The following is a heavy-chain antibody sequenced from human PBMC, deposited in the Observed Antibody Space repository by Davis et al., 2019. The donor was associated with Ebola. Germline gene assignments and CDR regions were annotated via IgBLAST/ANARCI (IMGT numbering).Heavy chain of an antibody. J-gene: IGHJ6*02. CDR1: GGTFSSYA. V-gene: IGHV1-69*13. CDR2: IIPIFGTA. CDR3: ARDLTGGYVTRGYYYYGMDV. D-gene: IGHD7-27*01. Sequence: SVKVSCKASGGTFSSYAISWVRQAPGQGLEWMGGIIPIFGTANYAQKFQGRVTITADESTSTAYMELSSLRSEDTAVYYCARDLTGGYVTRGYYYYGMDVWGQGTTVTVSS.